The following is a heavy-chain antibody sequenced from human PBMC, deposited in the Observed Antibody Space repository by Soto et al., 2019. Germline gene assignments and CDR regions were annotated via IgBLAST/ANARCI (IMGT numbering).Heavy chain of an antibody. Sequence: SVKVSCKASGGTFSSYAISWVRQAPGQGLEWMGGIIPIFGTANYAQKLQGRVTMTTDESTSTAYMELRSLRSDDTAVYYCASGGQLSDYWGQGTLVTVSS. V-gene: IGHV1-69*05. CDR2: IIPIFGTA. CDR1: GGTFSSYA. J-gene: IGHJ4*02. D-gene: IGHD6-6*01. CDR3: ASGGQLSDY.